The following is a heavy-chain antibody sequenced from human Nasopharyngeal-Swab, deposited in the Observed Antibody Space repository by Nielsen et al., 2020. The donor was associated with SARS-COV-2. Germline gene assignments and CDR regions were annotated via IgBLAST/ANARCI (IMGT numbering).Heavy chain of an antibody. CDR2: INSDGSSI. CDR1: GFTFSSYW. CDR3: AKDRDFWSGYYTGYYYYGMDV. Sequence: GGSLRLSCAASGFTFSSYWMHWVRQAPGKGLVWVSRINSDGSSISYADSVKGRFTISRDNAKNTLYLQMNSLRAEDTAVYYCAKDRDFWSGYYTGYYYYGMDVWGQGTTVTVSS. V-gene: IGHV3-74*01. D-gene: IGHD3-3*01. J-gene: IGHJ6*02.